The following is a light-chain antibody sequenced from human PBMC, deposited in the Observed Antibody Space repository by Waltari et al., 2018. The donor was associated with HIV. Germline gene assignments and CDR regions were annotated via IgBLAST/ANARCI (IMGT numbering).Light chain of an antibody. V-gene: IGLV4-69*01. CDR3: QTWGTGIRV. J-gene: IGLJ3*02. Sequence: QLVLTQSPSASASLGASVKLTSPLSSGHSSYAIAWHQQQPEKGPRYLMKLNSDGSHSKGDGIPDRFSGSSSVAERYLTISSLQSEDEADYYCQTWGTGIRVVGGGTKLTVL. CDR2: LNSDGSH. CDR1: SGHSSYA.